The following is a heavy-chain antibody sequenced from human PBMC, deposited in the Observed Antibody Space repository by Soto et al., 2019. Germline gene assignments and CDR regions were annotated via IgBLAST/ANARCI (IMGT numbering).Heavy chain of an antibody. D-gene: IGHD2-15*01. CDR1: GYTFTSYD. V-gene: IGHV1-8*01. CDR3: ASNPRYCSGGSCYQLDY. CDR2: MNPNSGNT. J-gene: IGHJ4*02. Sequence: QVQLVQSGAEVKKPGASVKVSCKASGYTFTSYDINWVRQATGQGLEWMGWMNPNSGNTGYAQKFQGRVSMTRNTSISTAYMQLSSLRSEDTAVYYCASNPRYCSGGSCYQLDYWGQGTLVTVSS.